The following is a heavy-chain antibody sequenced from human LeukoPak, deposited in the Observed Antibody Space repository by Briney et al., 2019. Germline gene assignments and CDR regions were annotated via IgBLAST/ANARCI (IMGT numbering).Heavy chain of an antibody. V-gene: IGHV1-46*01. CDR2: INPSGGST. CDR1: GYTFTSYY. D-gene: IGHD2-15*01. Sequence: GASVKVSCKASGYTFTSYYMHWVRQAPGQGLEWMGIINPSGGSTSYAQKFQGRATMTRDTSTSTVYMELSSLRSEDTAVYYCAREDRHCSGGSCPDYWGQGTLVTVSS. CDR3: AREDRHCSGGSCPDY. J-gene: IGHJ4*02.